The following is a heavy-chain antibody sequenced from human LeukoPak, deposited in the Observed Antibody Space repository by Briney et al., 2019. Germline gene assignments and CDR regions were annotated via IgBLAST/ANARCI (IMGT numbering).Heavy chain of an antibody. CDR3: ARDGYDILTGYYPFDY. CDR2: ISSSGSTI. D-gene: IGHD3-9*01. CDR1: GFTFSSYE. V-gene: IGHV3-48*03. J-gene: IGHJ4*02. Sequence: GGSLRLSCAASGFTFSSYEMNWVRQAPGKGLEWVSYISSSGSTIYYADSVKGRFTSSRDNAKNSLYLQMNSLRAEDTAVYYCARDGYDILTGYYPFDYWGQGTLVTVSS.